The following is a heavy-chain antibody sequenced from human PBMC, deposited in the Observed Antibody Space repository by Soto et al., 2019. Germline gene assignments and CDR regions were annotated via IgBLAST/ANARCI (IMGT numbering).Heavy chain of an antibody. CDR3: ARNWGYRGYQLKTYYYCMDV. CDR1: GGSISSDNW. J-gene: IGHJ6*03. CDR2: IDDSEST. D-gene: IGHD5-12*01. V-gene: IGHV4-4*02. Sequence: QVQLQESGPGLVKPSGTLSLTCAVSGGSISSDNWWSWVRQPPGKGLEWIGEIDDSESTNYNPSLKSRVTISVDRSRDQFSLWLSSVTAADTAVYYCARNWGYRGYQLKTYYYCMDVWGKGTTVTVSS.